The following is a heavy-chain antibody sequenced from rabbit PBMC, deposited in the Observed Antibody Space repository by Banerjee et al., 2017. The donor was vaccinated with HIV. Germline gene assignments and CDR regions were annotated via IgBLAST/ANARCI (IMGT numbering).Heavy chain of an antibody. CDR3: ARDLAGVIGWNFNL. J-gene: IGHJ4*01. D-gene: IGHD4-1*01. CDR1: GIDFSTYG. V-gene: IGHV1S40*01. CDR2: INTSSGNT. Sequence: QSLEESGGDLVQPEGSLKLSCKASGIDFSTYGISWVRQAPGKGLEWIACINTSSGNTVYASWAKGRFTISKTSSTTVTLQMTSLTAADTATYFCARDLAGVIGWNFNLWGPGTLVTVS.